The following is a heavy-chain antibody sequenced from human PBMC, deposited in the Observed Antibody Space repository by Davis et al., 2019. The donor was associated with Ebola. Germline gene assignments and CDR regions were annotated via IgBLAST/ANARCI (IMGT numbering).Heavy chain of an antibody. J-gene: IGHJ6*03. Sequence: PGGSLRLSCAASGFTFSSYSMNWVRQAPGKGLEWVSSISSSSSYIYYADSVKGRFTISRDNAKNSLYLQMNSLRAEDTAVYYCTTDEIAYCGGDCYSNYMDVWGKGTTVTVSS. CDR1: GFTFSSYS. CDR2: ISSSSSYI. D-gene: IGHD2-21*01. CDR3: TTDEIAYCGGDCYSNYMDV. V-gene: IGHV3-21*01.